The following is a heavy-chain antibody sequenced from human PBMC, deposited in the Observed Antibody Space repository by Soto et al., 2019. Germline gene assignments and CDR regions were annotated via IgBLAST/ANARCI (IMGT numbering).Heavy chain of an antibody. CDR1: GCTFTGYD. Sequence: ASVKVSCKDSGCTFTGYDINWVRQSPGQGLEWMGWTNPSNGGTNCAQKFQGRVTMTRDTSLSIGYMELTTLRSDDTAVFYCAREVGGGRQYYFDSWGLGTLVTVSS. D-gene: IGHD3-16*01. CDR2: TNPSNGGT. CDR3: AREVGGGRQYYFDS. J-gene: IGHJ4*02. V-gene: IGHV1-2*02.